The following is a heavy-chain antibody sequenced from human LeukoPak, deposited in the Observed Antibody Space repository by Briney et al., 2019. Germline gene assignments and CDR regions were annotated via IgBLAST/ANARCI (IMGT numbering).Heavy chain of an antibody. J-gene: IGHJ4*02. CDR1: GGTFSSYA. CDR3: ARDRRDGYNSPFDY. V-gene: IGHV1-69*05. D-gene: IGHD5-24*01. CDR2: IIPIFGTA. Sequence: SVKVSCKASGGTFSSYAISWLRQAPGQGLEWMGGIIPIFGTANYAQKFQGRVTITTDESTSTAYMELSSLRSEDTAVYYCARDRRDGYNSPFDYWGQGTLVTVSS.